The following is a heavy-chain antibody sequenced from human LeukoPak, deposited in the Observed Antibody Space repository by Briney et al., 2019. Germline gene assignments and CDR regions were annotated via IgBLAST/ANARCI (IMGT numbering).Heavy chain of an antibody. Sequence: PGGSLRLSCAASGFTFSSYGMHWVRQAPGKGLEWVAVIWYDGSNKYYADSVKGRFTISRDNSKNTLYLQMNSLRAEDTVVYYCARGDDDYGDYCSYFDYWGQGTLVTVSS. V-gene: IGHV3-33*01. CDR1: GFTFSSYG. CDR2: IWYDGSNK. J-gene: IGHJ4*02. CDR3: ARGDDDYGDYCSYFDY. D-gene: IGHD4-17*01.